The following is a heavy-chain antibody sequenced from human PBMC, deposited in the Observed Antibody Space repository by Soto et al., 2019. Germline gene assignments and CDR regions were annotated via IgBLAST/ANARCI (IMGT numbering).Heavy chain of an antibody. CDR1: GFTFSSYA. J-gene: IGHJ4*02. D-gene: IGHD1-26*01. CDR2: MGGSGARI. V-gene: IGHV3-23*01. Sequence: EVQRLESGGGVVQPGGSLRLSCVVSGFTFSSYAMTWFRRAPGKGLEGVSGMGGSGARISYADAVKGRCTISRGTSKNALNLQMNILRDEATVVYHCANLQDPDGCAQSGALDSWGQGTLVIVSS. CDR3: ANLQDPDGCAQSGALDS.